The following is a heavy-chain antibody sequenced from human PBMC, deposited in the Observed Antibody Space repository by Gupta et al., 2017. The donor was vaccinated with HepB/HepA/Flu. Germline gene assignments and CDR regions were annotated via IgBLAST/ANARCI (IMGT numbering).Heavy chain of an antibody. J-gene: IGHJ3*02. Sequence: EVQLVESGGGLIQPGGSLRLSCAASGFTVRSNYMSWVRQAPGKGLEWVSVIYSGGSTYYADSVKGRFTISRDNTKNTLYLQMNSLRAEDTAVYYCASQSPIRPGDAFDIWGQGTMVTVSS. D-gene: IGHD4-17*01. CDR3: ASQSPIRPGDAFDI. V-gene: IGHV3-53*01. CDR1: GFTVRSNY. CDR2: IYSGGST.